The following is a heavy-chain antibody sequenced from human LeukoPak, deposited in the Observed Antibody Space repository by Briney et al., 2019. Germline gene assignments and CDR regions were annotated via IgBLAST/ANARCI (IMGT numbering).Heavy chain of an antibody. D-gene: IGHD6-13*01. Sequence: ASVKVSCKASGYTFTSYDINWVRQATGQGLEWMGWMNPNSGNTGYAQKLQGRVTMTTDTSTSTAYMELRSLRSDDTAVYYCARGRASGSSSWYVPYYYYYYMDVWGKGTTVTVSS. CDR2: MNPNSGNT. CDR3: ARGRASGSSSWYVPYYYYYYMDV. CDR1: GYTFTSYD. V-gene: IGHV1-8*02. J-gene: IGHJ6*03.